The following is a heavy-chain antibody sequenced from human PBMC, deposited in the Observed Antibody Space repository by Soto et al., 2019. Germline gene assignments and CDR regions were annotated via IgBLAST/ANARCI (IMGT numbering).Heavy chain of an antibody. CDR1: GDTFTFYS. V-gene: IGHV1-69*02. CDR2: MNPILSIS. CDR3: ASSYGSGYRAFDY. D-gene: IGHD3-10*01. J-gene: IGHJ4*02. Sequence: QVQLVQSGAEVKKPGSSVRVSCKASGDTFTFYSINWVRQAPGLGLEWMGRMNPILSISNYAQRFQGRVTRTADKSPSTAYMELSSLRSEDTAMYYCASSYGSGYRAFDYWGQGALVTVSS.